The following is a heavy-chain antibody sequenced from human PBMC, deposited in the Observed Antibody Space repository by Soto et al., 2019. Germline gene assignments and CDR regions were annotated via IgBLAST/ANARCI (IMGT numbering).Heavy chain of an antibody. D-gene: IGHD2-2*01. Sequence: PSQTLSLTCAVSGGPISSSNWWSWVRQPPGKGLEWIGEIYHSGSTNYNPSLKSRVTISVDKSKNQFSLKLSSVTAADTAVYYCARGEYQLLFGRYYGMDVWGQGTTVTVSS. CDR3: ARGEYQLLFGRYYGMDV. J-gene: IGHJ6*02. V-gene: IGHV4-4*02. CDR1: GGPISSSNW. CDR2: IYHSGST.